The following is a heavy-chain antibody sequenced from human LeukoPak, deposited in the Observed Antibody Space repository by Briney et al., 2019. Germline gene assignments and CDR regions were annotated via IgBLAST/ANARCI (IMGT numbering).Heavy chain of an antibody. D-gene: IGHD4-17*01. CDR3: AREQDYGDSFDY. V-gene: IGHV3-30-3*01. J-gene: IGHJ4*02. Sequence: PGGSLRLSCAASGFTFSSYAMHWVRQAPGKGLEWVAVISYDGSNKYYADSVKGRFTISRDNSKNTLYLQMNSLRAEDTAVYYCAREQDYGDSFDYWGQGTLVTVSS. CDR2: ISYDGSNK. CDR1: GFTFSSYA.